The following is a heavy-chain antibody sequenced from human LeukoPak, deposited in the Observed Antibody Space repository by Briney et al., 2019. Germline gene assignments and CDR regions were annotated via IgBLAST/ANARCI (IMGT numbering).Heavy chain of an antibody. CDR2: TYYRSKWYN. D-gene: IGHD2-15*01. V-gene: IGHV6-1*01. Sequence: SQTLSLTCAISGDSVSSNSAAWNWIRQSPSRGLEWLGRTYYRSKWYNDYAVSVKSRITINPDTSKNQFSLQLNSVTPEDTAVYYCARDPWIRLPCSSGSCYRSDYYYGMDVWGQGTTVTVSS. CDR1: GDSVSSNSAA. J-gene: IGHJ6*02. CDR3: ARDPWIRLPCSSGSCYRSDYYYGMDV.